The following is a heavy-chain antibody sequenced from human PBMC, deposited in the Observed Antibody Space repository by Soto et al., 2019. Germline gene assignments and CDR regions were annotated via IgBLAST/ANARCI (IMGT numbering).Heavy chain of an antibody. D-gene: IGHD7-27*01. J-gene: IGHJ6*02. Sequence: QLQVQESGPGLVKTWETLSLTCTVSGGSISTRSYYWGWSRQPPGKGLEWIGSIYYSGSTYYNPSLKSRVTISVDTSKNQFSLKLSSVTAADTAVYYCARHTNWGYYYGMDVWGQGTTVTVSS. CDR2: IYYSGST. CDR3: ARHTNWGYYYGMDV. CDR1: GGSISTRSYY. V-gene: IGHV4-39*01.